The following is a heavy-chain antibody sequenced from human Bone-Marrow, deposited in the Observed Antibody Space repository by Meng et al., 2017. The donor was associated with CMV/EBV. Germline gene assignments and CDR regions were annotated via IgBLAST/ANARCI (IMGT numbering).Heavy chain of an antibody. D-gene: IGHD3-16*01. CDR2: IDYSGST. Sequence: SETLSLTCTVSGGSISSYYWSWIRQPPGKGLEWIGYIDYSGSTNYNPSLKSRVTISVDTSKNQFSLKLSSVTAADAAVYYYVRGYRGRGVKYFDYWGQGTLVTVSS. V-gene: IGHV4-59*01. CDR1: GGSISSYY. CDR3: VRGYRGRGVKYFDY. J-gene: IGHJ4*02.